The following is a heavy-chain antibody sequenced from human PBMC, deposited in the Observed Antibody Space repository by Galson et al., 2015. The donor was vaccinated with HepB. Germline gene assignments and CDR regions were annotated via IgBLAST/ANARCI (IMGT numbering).Heavy chain of an antibody. J-gene: IGHJ6*02. CDR1: GFTFSSYA. CDR3: AKETLGVWFGDLLTSGMDA. V-gene: IGHV3-23*01. D-gene: IGHD3-10*01. CDR2: ISASGGTT. Sequence: SLRLSCAVSGFTFSSYAMSWVRQAPGKGLEWLMGISASGGTTFYIESVKGRFTISRDNSKNTLYLQMSSLRAEVTAVYYCAKETLGVWFGDLLTSGMDAWGQGTTVTVSS.